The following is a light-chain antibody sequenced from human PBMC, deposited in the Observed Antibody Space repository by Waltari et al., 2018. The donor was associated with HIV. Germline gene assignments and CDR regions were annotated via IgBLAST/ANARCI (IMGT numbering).Light chain of an antibody. Sequence: QSALTQPASVSGSPGQSITISCTGTNSDFGSYDFVSWYQQYPGRAPRLIISDVRNRPSGISSRFSGSKYGYTASLIISGLRAEDEADYFCSSWTSITTLVFGTGTKVTVL. J-gene: IGLJ1*01. CDR1: NSDFGSYDF. CDR3: SSWTSITTLV. V-gene: IGLV2-14*01. CDR2: DVR.